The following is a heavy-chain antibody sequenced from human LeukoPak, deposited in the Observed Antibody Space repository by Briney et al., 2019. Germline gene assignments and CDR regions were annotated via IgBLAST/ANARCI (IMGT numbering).Heavy chain of an antibody. J-gene: IGHJ6*02. V-gene: IGHV1-2*04. CDR2: INPNSGGT. Sequence: ASVKVSCKASGYTFTGYYMHWVRQAPGQGLEWMGWINPNSGGTNYAQKFQGWVTMTRDTSISTAYMELSRLRSDDTAVYYCARRHCSGGSCYSGGMDVWGQGTTVTVSS. D-gene: IGHD2-15*01. CDR1: GYTFTGYY. CDR3: ARRHCSGGSCYSGGMDV.